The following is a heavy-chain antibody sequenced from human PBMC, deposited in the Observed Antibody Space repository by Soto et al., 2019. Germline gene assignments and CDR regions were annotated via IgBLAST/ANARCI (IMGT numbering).Heavy chain of an antibody. CDR1: GGSISSGGYS. CDR3: ASGGSSLNFDS. D-gene: IGHD6-6*01. Sequence: SETLSLTCAVSGGSISSGGYSWSWNRQPPGKGLEWIGYIYHSDGSSTSYADSVKGRFTISRDNAKNTLYLQMNSLRAEDTAVYYCASGGSSLNFDSWGQGTLVTVSS. V-gene: IGHV4-30-2*01. J-gene: IGHJ4*02. CDR2: IYHSDGSST.